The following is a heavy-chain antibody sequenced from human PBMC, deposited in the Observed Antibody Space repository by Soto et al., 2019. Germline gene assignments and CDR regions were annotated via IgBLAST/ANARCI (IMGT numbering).Heavy chain of an antibody. J-gene: IGHJ6*02. CDR3: EREASYYYNLDV. CDR2: ISSSGGTV. Sequence: QVQVVESGGDLVKPGGSLRLSCAASGFTFSDYYMSWISQAPGKWLEWVSCISSSGGTVDYADAVKGRFTISRDNTKNSLYLQMDSLRAEDTAVYYCEREASYYYNLDVWGQGTTVTVSS. CDR1: GFTFSDYY. V-gene: IGHV3-11*01.